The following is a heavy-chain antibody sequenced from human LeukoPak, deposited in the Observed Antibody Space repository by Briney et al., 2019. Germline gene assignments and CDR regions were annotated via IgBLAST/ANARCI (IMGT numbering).Heavy chain of an antibody. V-gene: IGHV4-34*01. D-gene: IGHD3-22*01. Sequence: PSETLSLTCAVYGGSFSGYYWSWIRQPPGKGLEWIGEINHSGSTNYNPSLKSRVTISVDTSKNQFSLKLSSVTAADTAVYYCARTSSGYYRQWFDPWGQGTLVTVSS. CDR1: GGSFSGYY. J-gene: IGHJ5*02. CDR2: INHSGST. CDR3: ARTSSGYYRQWFDP.